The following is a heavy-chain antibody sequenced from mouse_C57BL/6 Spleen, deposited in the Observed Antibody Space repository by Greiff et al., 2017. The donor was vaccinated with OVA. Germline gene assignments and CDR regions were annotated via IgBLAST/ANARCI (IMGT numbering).Heavy chain of an antibody. CDR3: ARRRYYSNYGAMDY. CDR2: IYPGSGST. J-gene: IGHJ4*01. V-gene: IGHV1-55*01. D-gene: IGHD2-5*01. Sequence: QVQLKQPGAELVKPGASVKMSCKASGYTFTSYWLTWVKQRPGQGLEWLGDIYPGSGSTNYNEKFKSKATLTVDTSSSTAYMQLSSLTSEDSAVYYCARRRYYSNYGAMDYWGQGTSVTVSS. CDR1: GYTFTSYW.